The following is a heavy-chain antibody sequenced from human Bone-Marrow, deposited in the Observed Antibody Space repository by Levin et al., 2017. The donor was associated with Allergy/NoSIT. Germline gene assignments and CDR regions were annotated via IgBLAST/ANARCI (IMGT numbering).Heavy chain of an antibody. D-gene: IGHD6-19*01. CDR2: IYSSGST. Sequence: SETLSLTCSVSNGSIRSGDYYWSWIRQHPGKGLEWIGFIYSSGSTYYNPSLKSRVTISADTSKNQFSLRLISVTAADTAVYFCARESRSVAGTAEYWGQGVLVTVSS. CDR1: NGSIRSGDYY. J-gene: IGHJ4*02. V-gene: IGHV4-31*02. CDR3: ARESRSVAGTAEY.